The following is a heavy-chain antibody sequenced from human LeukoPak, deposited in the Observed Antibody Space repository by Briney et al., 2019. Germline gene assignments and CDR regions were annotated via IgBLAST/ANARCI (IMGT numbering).Heavy chain of an antibody. D-gene: IGHD7-27*01. V-gene: IGHV1-8*02. J-gene: IGHJ3*02. CDR2: MNPNSGNR. CDR3: AREPMRGRAGDNAFDT. CDR1: GYNFYAYD. Sequence: GASVKVSCKASGYNFYAYDINWVRQATGQGLEWMVWMNPNSGNRGYAQKFQGRVTMTMDTSTSTAYMELNSLTSEDTAVYYCAREPMRGRAGDNAFDTWGQGTVVTVSS.